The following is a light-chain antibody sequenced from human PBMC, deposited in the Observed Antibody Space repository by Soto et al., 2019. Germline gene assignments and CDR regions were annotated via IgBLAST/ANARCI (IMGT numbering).Light chain of an antibody. V-gene: IGLV1-47*02. CDR1: SSNIGSNY. CDR2: SNN. J-gene: IGLJ1*01. CDR3: AAWDDSLSCYV. Sequence: QSVLTQPPSASGTPEQRVTISCSGSSSNIGSNYVYWYQQLPGTAPKLLIYSNNQRPSGVPDRFSGSKSGTSASLAISGLRSEDEADYYCAAWDDSLSCYVFGTGTQLTVL.